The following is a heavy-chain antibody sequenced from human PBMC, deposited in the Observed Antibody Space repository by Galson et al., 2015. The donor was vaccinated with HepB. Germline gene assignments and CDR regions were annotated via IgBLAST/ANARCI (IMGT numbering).Heavy chain of an antibody. CDR3: TRETQGIDHENYYGAFDI. D-gene: IGHD3-10*01. J-gene: IGHJ3*02. Sequence: SLRLSCAASGLTFTNAWMSWVRQAPGKGLEWVGRIARKSDSRTTAYAAPVEGRFTISRDESENTVYLQMNGLKTEDTAVYYCTRETQGIDHENYYGAFDIWGQGTMVTVSS. CDR1: GLTFTNAW. CDR2: IARKSDSRTT. V-gene: IGHV3-15*04.